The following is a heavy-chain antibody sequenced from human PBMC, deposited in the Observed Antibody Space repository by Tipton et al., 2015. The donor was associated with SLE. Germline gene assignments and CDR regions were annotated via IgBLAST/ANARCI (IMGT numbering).Heavy chain of an antibody. D-gene: IGHD6-25*01. V-gene: IGHV3-48*03. J-gene: IGHJ4*02. CDR2: ISTRGSTI. Sequence: SLRLSCVASGFSFSSYEMNWVRQAPGKGLEWVSYISTRGSTIYYADSVKGRFTISRDNAKNSLFLQMNSLRAEDTAVYYCARKYSSGWHFDYWGQGALVTVSS. CDR3: ARKYSSGWHFDY. CDR1: GFSFSSYE.